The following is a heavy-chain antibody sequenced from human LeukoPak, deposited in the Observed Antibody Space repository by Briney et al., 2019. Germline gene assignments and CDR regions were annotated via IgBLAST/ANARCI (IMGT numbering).Heavy chain of an antibody. CDR1: GGSFSGYY. V-gene: IGHV4-34*01. CDR3: ARGGVWARVGATKYNWFDP. CDR2: INHSGST. J-gene: IGHJ5*02. D-gene: IGHD1-26*01. Sequence: SETLSLTCAVYGGSFSGYYWSCIRQPPGKGLECIGEINHSGSTNYNPSLKSRVTISVDTSKNQFSLKLSSVTAADTAVYYCARGGVWARVGATKYNWFDPWGQGTLVTVSS.